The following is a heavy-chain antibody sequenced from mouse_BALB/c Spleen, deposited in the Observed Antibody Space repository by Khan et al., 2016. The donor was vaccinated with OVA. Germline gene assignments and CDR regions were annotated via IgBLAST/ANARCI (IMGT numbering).Heavy chain of an antibody. Sequence: QMQLEESGPGLVAPSQSLSITCTVSGFSLTSYGVHWVRQPPGKGLEWLVVIWSDGNTNYNSVLKSRLSISKDNSKSQVFLKMNSLQTDDTAMYYCARWFDGYSSLYAMDYWGQGTSVTVSS. J-gene: IGHJ4*01. CDR3: ARWFDGYSSLYAMDY. CDR1: GFSLTSYG. CDR2: IWSDGNT. D-gene: IGHD2-3*01. V-gene: IGHV2-6*02.